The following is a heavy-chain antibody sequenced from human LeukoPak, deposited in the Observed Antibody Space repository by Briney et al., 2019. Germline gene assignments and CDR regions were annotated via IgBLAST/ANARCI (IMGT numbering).Heavy chain of an antibody. CDR2: IRYDGSNK. V-gene: IGHV3-30*02. D-gene: IGHD6-19*01. J-gene: IGHJ4*02. CDR3: ARAYSSGWYVGY. Sequence: GGSLRLSCAASGFTFSSYGMHWVREAPGKGLEGVAFIRYDGSNKYYADSVKGRFTISRDNSKNTLYLQMNSLRAEDTAVYYCARAYSSGWYVGYWGQGTLVTVSS. CDR1: GFTFSSYG.